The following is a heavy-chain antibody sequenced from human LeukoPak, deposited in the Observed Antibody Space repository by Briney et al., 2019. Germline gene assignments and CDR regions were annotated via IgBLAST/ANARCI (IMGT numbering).Heavy chain of an antibody. CDR1: GGTFNNYT. CDR2: IIPIFGTA. J-gene: IGHJ3*02. V-gene: IGHV1-69*06. Sequence: ASVKVSCKASGGTFNNYTISWVRQAPGQGLEWMGGIIPIFGTANYAQKFQGRVTITADKSTSTAYMDMSSLRSDDTAVYYCARNLWFGESSDAFDMWGQGTMVTVSS. D-gene: IGHD3-10*01. CDR3: ARNLWFGESSDAFDM.